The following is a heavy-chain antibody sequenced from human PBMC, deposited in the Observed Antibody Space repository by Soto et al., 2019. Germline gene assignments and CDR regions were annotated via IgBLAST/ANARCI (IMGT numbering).Heavy chain of an antibody. J-gene: IGHJ4*02. Sequence: EVPLVESGGGLVQPGGSLRLSCAASGITFSGYWMHWVRQAPGKGLVWVSRIDSDGSSASYADSARGRFTISRDNAKNTLFLRMNSLRAEDTAVYYCARGRGYCSSTSCYANFDYWGQGTLVTVSS. CDR1: GITFSGYW. D-gene: IGHD2-2*01. CDR2: IDSDGSSA. V-gene: IGHV3-74*01. CDR3: ARGRGYCSSTSCYANFDY.